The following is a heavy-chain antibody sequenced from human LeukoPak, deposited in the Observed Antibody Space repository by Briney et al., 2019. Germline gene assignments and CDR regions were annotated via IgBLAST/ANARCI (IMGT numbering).Heavy chain of an antibody. CDR3: AKAETSSGWYQEGNFGY. CDR1: VFTFGDYP. D-gene: IGHD6-19*01. CDR2: ISWNSGSI. V-gene: IGHV3-9*01. Sequence: GGSLRLSCAASVFTFGDYPMHWVRQAPWKGLEWVSGISWNSGSIGYADCLKGRFTISRDNAKNSLYLQMNSLRAEDTALYYCAKAETSSGWYQEGNFGYWGQGTLVTVSS. J-gene: IGHJ4*02.